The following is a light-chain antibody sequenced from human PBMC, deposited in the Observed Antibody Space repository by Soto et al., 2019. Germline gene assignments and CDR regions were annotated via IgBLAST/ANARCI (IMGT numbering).Light chain of an antibody. CDR3: QQYGSSWT. Sequence: VMTQSPATLSLSPGERAILSCRASQSVSSSYLAWYQQKPGQAPRLLIYGASSRATGIPDRFSGSGSGTDFTLTISRLEPEDFAVYYCQQYGSSWTFGQGTKVDIK. V-gene: IGKV3-20*01. CDR2: GAS. J-gene: IGKJ1*01. CDR1: QSVSSSY.